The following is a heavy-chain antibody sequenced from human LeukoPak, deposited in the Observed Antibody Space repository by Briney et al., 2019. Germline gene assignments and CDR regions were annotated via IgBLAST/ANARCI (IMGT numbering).Heavy chain of an antibody. J-gene: IGHJ6*03. V-gene: IGHV1-18*01. CDR2: ISTYNGNT. Sequence: ASVKVSCKASAYTSPNYGITWVRQAPGRGLEWMGWISTYNGNTQYAQKFQGRVTLTTDTPTKTVYMELRSLRSNDTAVYYCALPDKGDYFFYYMEVWGKGTTVTVSS. CDR1: AYTSPNYG. CDR3: ALPDKGDYFFYYMEV.